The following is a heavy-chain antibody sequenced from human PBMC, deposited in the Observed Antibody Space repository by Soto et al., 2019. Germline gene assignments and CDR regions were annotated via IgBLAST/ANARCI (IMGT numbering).Heavy chain of an antibody. D-gene: IGHD2-15*01. Sequence: LGESLKISCKGSGYSLTSYWIGWVRQMPGKGLEWMGIIYPGDSDTRYSPSFQGQVTISADKSISTAYLQWSSLKASDTAMYYCARAPSYCSGGSCYSHYYYGMDVWGQGTTVTVSS. CDR2: IYPGDSDT. CDR1: GYSLTSYW. V-gene: IGHV5-51*01. J-gene: IGHJ6*02. CDR3: ARAPSYCSGGSCYSHYYYGMDV.